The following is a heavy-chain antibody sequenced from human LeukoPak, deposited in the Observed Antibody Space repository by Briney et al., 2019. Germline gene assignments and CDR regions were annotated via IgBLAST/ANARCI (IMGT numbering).Heavy chain of an antibody. D-gene: IGHD6-19*01. V-gene: IGHV4-38-2*02. J-gene: IGHJ4*02. CDR3: ARASSGWRPWLDY. CDR2: IYHSGST. Sequence: SETLSLTCTVSGYSISSGYYWGWIRQPPGKGLEWIGSIYHSGSTYYNPSLKSRVTISVDTSKNQFSLKLSSVTAADTAVYYCARASSGWRPWLDYWGQGTLVTVSS. CDR1: GYSISSGYY.